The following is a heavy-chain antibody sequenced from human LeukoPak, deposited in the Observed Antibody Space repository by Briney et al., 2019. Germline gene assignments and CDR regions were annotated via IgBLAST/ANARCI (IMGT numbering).Heavy chain of an antibody. V-gene: IGHV5-10-1*01. CDR3: ARLPSGYSGYPYSDY. J-gene: IGHJ4*02. D-gene: IGHD5-12*01. CDR2: IDPTDSYT. Sequence: GESLRISCKGSGYRFISYWITWVRQMPGKGLEWMGRIDPTDSYTTYSPSFQGHVTISADKSISTAYLQWNSLKASDTAMYYCARLPSGYSGYPYSDYWGRGTLVTVSS. CDR1: GYRFISYW.